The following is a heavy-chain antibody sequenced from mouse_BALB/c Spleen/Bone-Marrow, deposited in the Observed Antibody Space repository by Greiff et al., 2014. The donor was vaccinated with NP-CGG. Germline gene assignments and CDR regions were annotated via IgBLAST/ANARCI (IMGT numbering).Heavy chain of an antibody. D-gene: IGHD2-1*01. CDR2: INPSTGYT. CDR1: GYTFSNYW. Sequence: QVQLQQPGAELAKPGASVKMSCKASGYTFSNYWMHWVKQRPGQGLEWIGYINPSTGYTEYSQKFKDKATLTADKSSSTAYMQLSSLTSEDSAVYYCARSRGKYAMDYWGQGTSVTVSS. V-gene: IGHV1-7*01. CDR3: ARSRGKYAMDY. J-gene: IGHJ4*01.